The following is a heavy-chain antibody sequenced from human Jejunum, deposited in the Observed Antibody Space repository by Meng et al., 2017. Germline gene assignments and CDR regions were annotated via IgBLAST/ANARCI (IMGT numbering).Heavy chain of an antibody. CDR1: GYTFTNYW. CDR3: ARHIGWTQSAYYFDN. Sequence: GGSLRLSFKASGYTFTNYWIGWVRQMPGKGLEWMGNIYPGGSDVRYSPSLQVQVTILADTCINTAYLQWSSLEASDTAMYYCARHIGWTQSAYYFDNWGQGTLVTVSS. V-gene: IGHV5-51*01. J-gene: IGHJ4*02. D-gene: IGHD6-19*01. CDR2: IYPGGSDV.